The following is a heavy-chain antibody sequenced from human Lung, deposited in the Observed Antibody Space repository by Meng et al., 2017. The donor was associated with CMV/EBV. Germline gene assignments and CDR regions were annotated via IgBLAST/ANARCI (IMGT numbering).Heavy chain of an antibody. CDR3: ARDLDIGYGMDV. V-gene: IGHV4-61*01. CDR2: IYYSGST. Sequence: SETLSLXFPFSFGSVSSGSYYWSWIRQPPGKGLEWIGYIYYSGSTNYNPSLKSRVTISVDTSKNQFSLKLSSVTAADTAVYYCARDLDIGYGMDVWGQGTTVTVSS. J-gene: IGHJ6*02. CDR1: FGSVSSGSYY. D-gene: IGHD2-15*01.